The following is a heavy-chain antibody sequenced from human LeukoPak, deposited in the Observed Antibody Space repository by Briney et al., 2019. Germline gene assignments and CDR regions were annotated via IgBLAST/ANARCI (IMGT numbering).Heavy chain of an antibody. V-gene: IGHV3-30*18. CDR2: ISSDGSNK. J-gene: IGHJ6*02. D-gene: IGHD6-19*01. CDR1: GFTFSSYG. Sequence: GRPLRLSCGASGFTFSSYGMHWVRQAPGKGLEWVAVISSDGSNKYYADSVKGRFTISRDNSKNTLYLQMNSLRAEDTAVYYCAKDPKAMAGNNYYGMDAWGQGTTVTVSS. CDR3: AKDPKAMAGNNYYGMDA.